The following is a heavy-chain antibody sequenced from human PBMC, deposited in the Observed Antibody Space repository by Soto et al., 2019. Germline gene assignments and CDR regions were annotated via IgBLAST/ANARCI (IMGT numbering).Heavy chain of an antibody. Sequence: GGSLRLSCAASGFTFDDYAMHWVRQAPGKGLEWVSLISWDGGSTYYADSVKGRFTISRDNSKNSLYLQMNSLRAEDTALYYCAKDTEGYCRGGSCDGMDVWGQGTTVTVSS. CDR3: AKDTEGYCRGGSCDGMDV. D-gene: IGHD2-15*01. CDR1: GFTFDDYA. V-gene: IGHV3-43D*04. CDR2: ISWDGGST. J-gene: IGHJ6*02.